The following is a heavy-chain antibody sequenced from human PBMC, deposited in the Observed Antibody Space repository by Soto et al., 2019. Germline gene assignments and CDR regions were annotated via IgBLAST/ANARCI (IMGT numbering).Heavy chain of an antibody. Sequence: PSETLSLTCTVSGGSISSYYWSWIRQPPGKGLEWIGYIYYSGSTNYNPSLKSRVTISVDTSKNQFSLKLSSVTAADTAVYYCARFIRDYYYYYGMDVWGQGTTVTVSS. CDR2: IYYSGST. CDR3: ARFIRDYYYYYGMDV. J-gene: IGHJ6*02. CDR1: GGSISSYY. V-gene: IGHV4-59*01.